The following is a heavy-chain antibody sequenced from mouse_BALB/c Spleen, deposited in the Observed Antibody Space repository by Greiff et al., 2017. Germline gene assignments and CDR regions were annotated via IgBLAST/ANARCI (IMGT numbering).Heavy chain of an antibody. V-gene: IGHV1-7*01. Sequence: VQLQESGAELAKPGASVKMSCKASGYTFTSYWMHWVKQRPGQGLEWIGYINPSTGYTEYNQKFKDKATLTADKSSSTAYMQLSSLTSEDSAVYYCARSRSFYAMDYWGQGTSVTVSS. CDR1: GYTFTSYW. CDR2: INPSTGYT. CDR3: ARSRSFYAMDY. J-gene: IGHJ4*01.